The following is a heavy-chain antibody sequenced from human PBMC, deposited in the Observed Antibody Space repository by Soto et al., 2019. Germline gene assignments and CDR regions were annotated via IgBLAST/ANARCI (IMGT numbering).Heavy chain of an antibody. Sequence: GGSLRFSCAASGYTFSDYYMTWIRQAPGKGLEWVSYISRGGNTIHYADSVKGRFTISRDNAKTSLYLQMNSLRAEDTAAYYCARTPATSGSYHYDSWGQGTLVTVSS. CDR1: GYTFSDYY. CDR2: ISRGGNTI. D-gene: IGHD3-10*01. J-gene: IGHJ4*02. V-gene: IGHV3-11*01. CDR3: ARTPATSGSYHYDS.